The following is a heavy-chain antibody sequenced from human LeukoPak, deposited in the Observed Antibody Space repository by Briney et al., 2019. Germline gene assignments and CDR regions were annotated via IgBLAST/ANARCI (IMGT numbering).Heavy chain of an antibody. CDR2: IYSGGST. Sequence: PGGSLRLSCAASGFTVSSNYMSWVRQAPGKGLEWVSVIYSGGSTYYADSVKGRFTISRDNSKNTLYLQMNSLRAEDTAVYYCARGERSSTHAFDIWGQGTVVTVSS. J-gene: IGHJ3*02. CDR3: ARGERSSTHAFDI. CDR1: GFTVSSNY. V-gene: IGHV3-53*01. D-gene: IGHD2-2*01.